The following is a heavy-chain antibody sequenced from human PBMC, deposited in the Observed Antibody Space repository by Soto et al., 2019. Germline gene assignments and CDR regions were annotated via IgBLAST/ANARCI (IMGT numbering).Heavy chain of an antibody. Sequence: LRLSCAASGFTFSNSWMSWVRQAPGNVLEWVGRIKSKTDGGTTDYAAPVKGRFTISRDDSKNTLYLQMNSLKTEDTAVYYCTTHEYQLLYAGSDAFDIGAQGTMVTVSS. CDR3: TTHEYQLLYAGSDAFDI. D-gene: IGHD2-2*02. J-gene: IGHJ3*02. CDR1: GFTFSNSW. CDR2: IKSKTDGGTT. V-gene: IGHV3-15*01.